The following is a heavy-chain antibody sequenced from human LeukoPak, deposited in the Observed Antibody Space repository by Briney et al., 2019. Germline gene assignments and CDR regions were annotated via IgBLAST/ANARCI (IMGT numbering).Heavy chain of an antibody. D-gene: IGHD4-11*01. CDR2: IYSGGST. CDR1: GFTVSSNY. CDR3: AKSMTTTRGD. Sequence: GGALRLSCAASGFTVSSNYMSWVRQAPGKGLEWVSVIYSGGSTYYADSVKGRFTISRDNSKNTLYLQMNSLRAEDTAVYYCAKSMTTTRGDWGQGTLVTVSS. J-gene: IGHJ4*02. V-gene: IGHV3-53*01.